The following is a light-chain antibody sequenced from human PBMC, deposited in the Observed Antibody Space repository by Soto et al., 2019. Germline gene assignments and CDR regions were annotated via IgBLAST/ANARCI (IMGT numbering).Light chain of an antibody. CDR2: WAS. Sequence: DIVMTQSPDSLAVSLAERATINCKSSQSVLYSSNNKNYLAWYQQKQGQPAKLLFHWASTRESGVPDRFSGSGNGSDFNLTISSLQAEDVAVYYCQQYYNTPQTFGQGTKVEI. J-gene: IGKJ1*01. CDR3: QQYYNTPQT. V-gene: IGKV4-1*01. CDR1: QSVLYSSNNKNY.